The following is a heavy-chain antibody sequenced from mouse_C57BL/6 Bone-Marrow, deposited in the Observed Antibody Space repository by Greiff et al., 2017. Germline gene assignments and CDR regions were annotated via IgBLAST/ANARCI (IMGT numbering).Heavy chain of an antibody. J-gene: IGHJ2*01. CDR3: ARYEWLLLDY. D-gene: IGHD2-3*01. Sequence: VMLVESGAELARPGASVKLSCKASGYTFTSYGISWVKQRTGQGLEWIGEIYPRSGNTYYNEKFKGKATLTADKSSSTAYMELRSLTSEDSAVYFCARYEWLLLDYWGQGTTLTVSS. V-gene: IGHV1-81*01. CDR2: IYPRSGNT. CDR1: GYTFTSYG.